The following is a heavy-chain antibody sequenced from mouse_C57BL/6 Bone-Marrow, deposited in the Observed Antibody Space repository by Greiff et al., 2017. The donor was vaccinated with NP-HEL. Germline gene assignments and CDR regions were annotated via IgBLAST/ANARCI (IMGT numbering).Heavy chain of an antibody. CDR1: GYTFTDYY. CDR2: IFPGSGST. D-gene: IGHD1-1*01. Sequence: VQLQQSGPELVKPGASVKISCKASGYTFTDYYINWVKQRPGKGLEWIGWIFPGSGSTYYNEKFTGTATLTVDKSSSTAYMLLSSLTSEDSAVYFCARYYYGSSYVGWFAYWGQGTLVTVSA. J-gene: IGHJ3*01. CDR3: ARYYYGSSYVGWFAY. V-gene: IGHV1-75*01.